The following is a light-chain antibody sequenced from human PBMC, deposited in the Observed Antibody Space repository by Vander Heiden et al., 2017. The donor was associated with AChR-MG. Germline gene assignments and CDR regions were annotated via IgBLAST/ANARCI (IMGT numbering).Light chain of an antibody. CDR2: EVS. V-gene: IGLV2-14*01. CDR1: ISDVGGDNY. CDR3: SSYTSSSTVV. Sequence: QSALPQPASVSGSPGQSITISCTGTISDVGGDNYVSWYQQHPGKAPKLMIYEVSNRPSGVSNRFSGSKSGNTASLTISGLQVEDEADYYCSSYTSSSTVVVGGGTKLTVL. J-gene: IGLJ2*01.